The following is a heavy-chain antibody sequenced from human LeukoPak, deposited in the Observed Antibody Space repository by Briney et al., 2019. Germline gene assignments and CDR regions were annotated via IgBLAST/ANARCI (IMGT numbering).Heavy chain of an antibody. V-gene: IGHV1-2*02. CDR1: GYTFTGYY. CDR3: ARDMNCNGGSCYSGSANYYYYGKDV. Sequence: ASVKVSCKASGYTFTGYYMHWVRQAPGQGLEWMGWINPNSGGTNYAQKFQGRVTMTRDTSISTAYMELSRLRSDDTAVYYCARDMNCNGGSCYSGSANYYYYGKDVWGQGTTVTVSS. CDR2: INPNSGGT. J-gene: IGHJ6*02. D-gene: IGHD2-15*01.